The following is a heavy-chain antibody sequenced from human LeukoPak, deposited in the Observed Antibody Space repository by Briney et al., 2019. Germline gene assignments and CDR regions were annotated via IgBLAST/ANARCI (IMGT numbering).Heavy chain of an antibody. CDR2: IVVGSGNT. CDR3: AADPITIFGGWEYMDV. D-gene: IGHD3-3*01. CDR1: GFTFTSSA. V-gene: IGHV1-58*01. Sequence: SVKVSCKASGFTFTSSAVQWVRQARGQRLEWIGWIVVGSGNTNYAQKFQERVTITRDMSTSTAYMELSSLRSEDTAVYYCAADPITIFGGWEYMDVWGKGTTVTVSS. J-gene: IGHJ6*03.